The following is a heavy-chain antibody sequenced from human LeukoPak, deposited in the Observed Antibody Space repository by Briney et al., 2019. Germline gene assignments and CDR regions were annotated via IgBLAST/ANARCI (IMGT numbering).Heavy chain of an antibody. CDR3: ARDRGGTDDFWSGYYTGYFDY. J-gene: IGHJ4*02. Sequence: GGSLRLSCAASGFTFSNYNMYWVRQAPGKGLEWVSYISSSSSTIYYADSVKGRFTISRDNAKNSLYLQMNSLRVEDTAVFYCARDRGGTDDFWSGYYTGYFDYWGQGTLVTVSS. V-gene: IGHV3-48*01. CDR2: ISSSSSTI. D-gene: IGHD3-3*01. CDR1: GFTFSNYN.